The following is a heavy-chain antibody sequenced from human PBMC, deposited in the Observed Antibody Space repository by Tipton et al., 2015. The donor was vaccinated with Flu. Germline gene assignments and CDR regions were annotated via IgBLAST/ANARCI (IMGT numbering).Heavy chain of an antibody. CDR2: IYYSGST. Sequence: TLSLTCTVSGGSISSSSYYWGWIRQSPGKGLEWIGSIYYSGSTYYNPSLKSRVTISVDTSKNQFSLKLSSVTAADTAVYYCAREVRGYSYGQFDYWGQGTLVTVSS. CDR3: AREVRGYSYGQFDY. V-gene: IGHV4-39*02. D-gene: IGHD5-18*01. CDR1: GGSISSSSYY. J-gene: IGHJ4*02.